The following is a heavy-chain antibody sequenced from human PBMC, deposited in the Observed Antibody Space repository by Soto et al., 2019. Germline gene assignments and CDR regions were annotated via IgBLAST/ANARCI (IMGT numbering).Heavy chain of an antibody. CDR1: GFPFSSYS. CDR3: SRQASDFWSGKPQYYMDV. Sequence: GGSLSLSCAASGFPFSSYSMSWVRQAPGKGLEWVSAISGSGGSTYYADSVKGRFTISRDDAKNTAYLQMNSLNTEDTAVYYCSRQASDFWSGKPQYYMDVWGKGTTVTVSS. J-gene: IGHJ6*03. D-gene: IGHD3-3*01. V-gene: IGHV3-23*01. CDR2: ISGSGGST.